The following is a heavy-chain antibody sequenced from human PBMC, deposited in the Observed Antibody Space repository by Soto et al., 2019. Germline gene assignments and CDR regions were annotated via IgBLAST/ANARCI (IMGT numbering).Heavy chain of an antibody. CDR3: ARAVAAAGTGKSYGMDV. V-gene: IGHV1-69*06. CDR2: IIPIFGTA. D-gene: IGHD6-13*01. CDR1: GGTFSSYA. J-gene: IGHJ6*02. Sequence: SVKVSCKASGGTFSSYAISWVRQAPGQGLEWMGGIIPIFGTANYAQKFRGRVTITADKSTSTAYMELSSLRSEDTAVYYCARAVAAAGTGKSYGMDVWGQGTTVTVS.